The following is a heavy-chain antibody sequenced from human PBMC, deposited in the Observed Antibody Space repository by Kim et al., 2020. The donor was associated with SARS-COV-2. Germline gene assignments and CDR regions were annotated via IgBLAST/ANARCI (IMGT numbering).Heavy chain of an antibody. Sequence: GGSLRLSCAASGFTFRRFSMSWVRQAPGKGLEWVSSISNDADNTYYADSVKGRFTISRDNSKDTLYLQMKTLRGEDTAVYFCASPFLWFGEAGGFWGQG. J-gene: IGHJ4*02. CDR1: GFTFRRFS. V-gene: IGHV3-23*01. CDR2: ISNDADNT. CDR3: ASPFLWFGEAGGF. D-gene: IGHD3-10*01.